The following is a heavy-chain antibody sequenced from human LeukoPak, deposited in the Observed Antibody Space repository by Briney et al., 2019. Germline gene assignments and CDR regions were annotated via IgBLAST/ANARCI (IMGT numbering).Heavy chain of an antibody. J-gene: IGHJ4*02. Sequence: PSETLSLTCTVCGGSISSSGYYWDWIRQLPGKGLEWIGSINQSGKTYYEPSLKSRVTISVDTSKTQFSLELRTVTAADTAVYYCARKKLVARGYFDYWGQGALVTVSS. CDR1: GGSISSSGYY. D-gene: IGHD1-1*01. CDR2: INQSGKT. CDR3: ARKKLVARGYFDY. V-gene: IGHV4-39*01.